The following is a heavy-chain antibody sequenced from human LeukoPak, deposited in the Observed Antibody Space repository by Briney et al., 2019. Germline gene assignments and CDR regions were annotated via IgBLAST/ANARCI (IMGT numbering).Heavy chain of an antibody. J-gene: IGHJ4*02. CDR3: AGMWPIDDSSGQAPFDY. CDR2: INPNSGGT. V-gene: IGHV1-2*02. CDR1: GYTFTCYY. D-gene: IGHD3-22*01. Sequence: GASVTVSCKASGYTFTCYYMHWVRQAPGQGLERMGWINPNSGGTNYAQKFQGRVTMTRDTSISTAYMELSRLRSDDTAVYYCAGMWPIDDSSGQAPFDYWGQGTLVTVSS.